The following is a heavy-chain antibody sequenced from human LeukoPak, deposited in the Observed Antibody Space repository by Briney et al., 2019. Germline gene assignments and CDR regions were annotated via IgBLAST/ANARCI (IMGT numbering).Heavy chain of an antibody. CDR1: GGSISSYY. CDR2: IYYSGST. CDR3: ARWRSAGRGDY. J-gene: IGHJ4*02. D-gene: IGHD6-13*01. V-gene: IGHV4-59*12. Sequence: PSETLSLTCTVSGGSISSYYWSWIRQPPGKGLEWIGYIYYSGSTYYNPSLKSRVTISVDTSKNQFSLKLSSVTAADTAVYYCARWRSAGRGDYWGQGTLVTVSS.